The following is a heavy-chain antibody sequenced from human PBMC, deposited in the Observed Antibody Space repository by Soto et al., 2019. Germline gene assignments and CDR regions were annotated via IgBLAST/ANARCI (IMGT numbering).Heavy chain of an antibody. Sequence: PGGSLRLSCAASGFTFTRYSMNWVRQAPGKGLEWVSSISSTTNYIYYADSMRGRFTVSRDNAKNSVYLEMNSLSAEDTAVYYCARESEDLTSNFDYWGQGTLVTVSS. CDR3: ARESEDLTSNFDY. V-gene: IGHV3-21*01. CDR2: ISSTTNYI. CDR1: GFTFTRYS. J-gene: IGHJ4*02.